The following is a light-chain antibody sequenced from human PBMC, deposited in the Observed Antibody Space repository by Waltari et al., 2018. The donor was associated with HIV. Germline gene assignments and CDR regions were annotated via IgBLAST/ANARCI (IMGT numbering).Light chain of an antibody. CDR3: QSFDSSLTTSGVI. Sequence: QSVLTQPPSVSGAPGRRVTISCTGSSPNIGAGYYVHWYQQLPGTAPKLLIYANINRPSGVPDRFSGSKSGSSASLAITGLQAEDEAHYYCQSFDSSLTTSGVIFGGGTKLTVL. V-gene: IGLV1-40*01. CDR2: ANI. CDR1: SPNIGAGYY. J-gene: IGLJ2*01.